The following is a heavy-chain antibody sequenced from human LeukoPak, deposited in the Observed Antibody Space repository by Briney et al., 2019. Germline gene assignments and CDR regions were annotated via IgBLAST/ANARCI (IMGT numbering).Heavy chain of an antibody. D-gene: IGHD6-6*01. Sequence: GESLKISCKGSGYSFTSYWIGQVRQMPGKGLEWMGIIYPGDSDTRYSPSFQGQVTISADKSISTAYLQWSSLKASDTAMYYCARTSIAARLPYNWFDPWGQGTLVTVSS. CDR3: ARTSIAARLPYNWFDP. CDR1: GYSFTSYW. J-gene: IGHJ5*02. CDR2: IYPGDSDT. V-gene: IGHV5-51*01.